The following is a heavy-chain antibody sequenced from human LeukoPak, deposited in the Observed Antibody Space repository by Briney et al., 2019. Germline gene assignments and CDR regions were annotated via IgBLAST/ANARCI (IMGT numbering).Heavy chain of an antibody. CDR2: ISYDGTNK. CDR1: RFTFSTYA. D-gene: IGHD3-22*01. Sequence: GGSLRLSCAASRFTFSTYAMHWVRQAPGKGLEWVAVISYDGTNKNHADSVKGRFTISRDNSKNTLYLQMNSLRAEDTAVYYCTRGPGYHDSSYLDYWGQGTLVTVSS. V-gene: IGHV3-30*04. CDR3: TRGPGYHDSSYLDY. J-gene: IGHJ4*02.